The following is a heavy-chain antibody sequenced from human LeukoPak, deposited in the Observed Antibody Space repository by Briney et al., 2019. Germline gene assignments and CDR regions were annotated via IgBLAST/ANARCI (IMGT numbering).Heavy chain of an antibody. V-gene: IGHV3-7*01. Sequence: PGGSLRLSCAASGFTFSSYWMSWVRQAPGKGLGWVANIEQDGSEKYYVDSVEGRFTISRDNAKNSLYLQMNSLRAEDTAVYYCAVHRGVIGYYWGQGTLVTVSS. CDR1: GFTFSSYW. CDR2: IEQDGSEK. CDR3: AVHRGVIGYY. D-gene: IGHD3-10*01. J-gene: IGHJ4*02.